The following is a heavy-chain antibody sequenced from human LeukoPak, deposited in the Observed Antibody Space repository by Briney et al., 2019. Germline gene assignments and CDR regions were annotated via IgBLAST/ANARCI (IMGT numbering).Heavy chain of an antibody. D-gene: IGHD3-10*01. Sequence: GGSLRLSCAASGFTFSSYGMHWVRQAPGKGLEWVACIRYDGSNKKYVDSVKGRFTISRDNSKNTLYLQMNSLRAEDTAVYYCAKGPRAYYYGSGTYSKESYLDYWGQGTLVTVSS. CDR2: IRYDGSNK. J-gene: IGHJ4*02. V-gene: IGHV3-30*02. CDR3: AKGPRAYYYGSGTYSKESYLDY. CDR1: GFTFSSYG.